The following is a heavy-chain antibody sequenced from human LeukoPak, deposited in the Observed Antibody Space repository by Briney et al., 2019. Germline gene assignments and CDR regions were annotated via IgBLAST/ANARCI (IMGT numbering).Heavy chain of an antibody. CDR1: GGSFSGYY. V-gene: IGHV4-34*01. CDR2: INHSGST. CDR3: ARSLPARTAAAGNFIDY. D-gene: IGHD6-13*01. Sequence: SETLSLTCAVYGGSFSGYYWSWIRQPPGKGLEWIGEINHSGSTNYNPSLKSRVTISVDTSKNQFSLKLSSVTAADTAVYYYARSLPARTAAAGNFIDYWGQGTLVTVSS. J-gene: IGHJ4*02.